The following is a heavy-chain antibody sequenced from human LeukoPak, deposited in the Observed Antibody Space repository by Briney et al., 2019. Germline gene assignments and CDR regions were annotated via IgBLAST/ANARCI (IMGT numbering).Heavy chain of an antibody. Sequence: SETLSLTCTVSGGSISSYYWSWIRQPPGKGLEWVGYVYFSGSTKYNPSLESRLTVSVDTSKNQFSLKLSSVTAADTAVYYCARSIAVAGTGIDYWGQGTLVTVSS. CDR2: VYFSGST. D-gene: IGHD6-19*01. CDR1: GGSISSYY. V-gene: IGHV4-59*01. CDR3: ARSIAVAGTGIDY. J-gene: IGHJ4*02.